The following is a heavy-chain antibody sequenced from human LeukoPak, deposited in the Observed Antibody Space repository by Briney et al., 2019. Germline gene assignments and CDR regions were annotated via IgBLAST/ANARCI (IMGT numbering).Heavy chain of an antibody. J-gene: IGHJ4*02. CDR1: GFTFSDYY. V-gene: IGHV3-11*04. CDR2: ISSSGSTI. CDR3: AKVPRGFVFPIDY. Sequence: KTGGSLRLSCAAFGFTFSDYYMSWIRQAPGKGLEWVSYISSSGSTIYYADSVKGRFTISRDNAKNSLYLQMNSLRAEDTAVYYCAKVPRGFVFPIDYWGQGTLVTVSS. D-gene: IGHD3-10*02.